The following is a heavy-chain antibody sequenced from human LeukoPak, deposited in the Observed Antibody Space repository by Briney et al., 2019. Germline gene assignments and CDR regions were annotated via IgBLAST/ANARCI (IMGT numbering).Heavy chain of an antibody. V-gene: IGHV4-4*07. D-gene: IGHD3-16*02. CDR3: ARAGYTISSYRFDY. CDR1: GGSINSYW. Sequence: PSETLSLTCSVSGGSINSYWWSWIRQPAGKGLEFIGRIYTTGMTNYNPSLKSRVSMSVDTSRNKFSLELRSVTAADTAVYFCARAGYTISSYRFDYWGQGALVTVSS. CDR2: IYTTGMT. J-gene: IGHJ4*02.